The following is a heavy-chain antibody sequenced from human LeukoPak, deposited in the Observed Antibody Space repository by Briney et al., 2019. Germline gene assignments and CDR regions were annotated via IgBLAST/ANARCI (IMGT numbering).Heavy chain of an antibody. CDR2: VSGSGGST. V-gene: IGHV3-23*01. D-gene: IGHD1-1*01. CDR3: AKLPRTGTLFYYFDY. CDR1: GFTFSSYA. J-gene: IGHJ4*02. Sequence: GGSLRLSCAASGFTFSSYAMSWVRQAPGKGLEWVSAVSGSGGSTYYADSVKGRFTISRDNSKNTLYLQMNSLRAEDTAVYYCAKLPRTGTLFYYFDYWGQGTLVTVSS.